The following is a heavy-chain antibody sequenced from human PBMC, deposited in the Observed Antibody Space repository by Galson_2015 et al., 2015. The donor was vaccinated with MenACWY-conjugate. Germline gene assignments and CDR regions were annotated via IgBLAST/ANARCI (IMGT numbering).Heavy chain of an antibody. CDR3: ARLPPGGRVMDV. CDR2: ISPIDSKT. J-gene: IGHJ6*02. Sequence: QSGAEVKKPGESLTISCTASGYNFIPYWLGWVRQVPGKGLEWVGLISPIDSKTRYSPAFEGRVTISADNSITTAYLQWNSLQASDTAMYSCARLPPGGRVMDVSGPGTTVTVSS. V-gene: IGHV5-51*01. D-gene: IGHD1-26*01. CDR1: GYNFIPYW.